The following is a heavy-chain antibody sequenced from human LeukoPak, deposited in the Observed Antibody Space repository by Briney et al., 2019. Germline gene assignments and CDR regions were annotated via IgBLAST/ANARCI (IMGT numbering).Heavy chain of an antibody. CDR2: ISYDGNNE. V-gene: IGHV3-30*04. D-gene: IGHD3-22*01. CDR1: GFTFSSHA. CDR3: VRDWGYDSSGYWQKYFDT. J-gene: IGHJ4*02. Sequence: PGGSLRLSCATSGFTFSSHAMHWVRQAPGKGLEWVAVISYDGNNELYADSVKGRFTISRDNSKNTLYLQMNSLRAEDTAVYYCVRDWGYDSSGYWQKYFDTWGQGTLVTVSS.